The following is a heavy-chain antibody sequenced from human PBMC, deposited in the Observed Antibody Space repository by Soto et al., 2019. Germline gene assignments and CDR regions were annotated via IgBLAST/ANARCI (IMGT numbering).Heavy chain of an antibody. CDR3: ARSEGEGYCISTSCYFRVDYYYGMDV. V-gene: IGHV4-39*01. J-gene: IGHJ6*02. CDR2: IYYSGST. D-gene: IGHD2-2*01. CDR1: GGSISSSSYY. Sequence: PSETLSLTCTVSGGSISSSSYYWGWIRQPPGKGLEWIGSIYYSGSTYYNPSLKSRVTISVDTSKNQSSLKLSSVTAADTAVYYCARSEGEGYCISTSCYFRVDYYYGMDVWGQGTTVTVSS.